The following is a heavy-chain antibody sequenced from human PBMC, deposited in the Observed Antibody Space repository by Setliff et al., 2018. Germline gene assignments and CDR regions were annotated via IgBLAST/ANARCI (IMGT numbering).Heavy chain of an antibody. CDR2: IIPLLETA. CDR1: GYSFTSHY. J-gene: IGHJ5*02. D-gene: IGHD2-21*02. V-gene: IGHV1-69*13. CDR3: AGTDAYCAGDCSIS. Sequence: SVKVSCKTSGYSFTSHYMHWVRQAPGQGLEWMGGIIPLLETAKYAQKFQGRVTITADDSTSTIYMDVSSLRAKDTATYYCAGTDAYCAGDCSISWGQGTLVTVSS.